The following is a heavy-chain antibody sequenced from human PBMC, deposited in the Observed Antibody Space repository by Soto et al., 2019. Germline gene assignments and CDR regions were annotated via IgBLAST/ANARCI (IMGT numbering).Heavy chain of an antibody. J-gene: IGHJ4*02. V-gene: IGHV4-61*03. D-gene: IGHD3-22*01. Sequence: WTWIRQSPGKGLEWIGYIFHSGITDYNPSLQSRVTISIDTSRNHFSLNLTSVTAADTAVYYCARDRYFYDGRGYYRTLDSWGQGTLVTVSS. CDR3: ARDRYFYDGRGYYRTLDS. CDR2: IFHSGIT.